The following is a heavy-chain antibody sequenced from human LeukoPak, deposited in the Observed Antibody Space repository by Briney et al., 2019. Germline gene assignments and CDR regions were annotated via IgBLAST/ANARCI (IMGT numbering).Heavy chain of an antibody. Sequence: GSLRLSCAASGFTFSSYGMHWVRQAPGKGLEWVAVIWYDGSNKYYADSVKGRFTISRDNSKNTLYLQMNSLRAEDTAVYYCARGGLYQLPTSLDYWGQGTLVTVSS. D-gene: IGHD2-2*01. CDR3: ARGGLYQLPTSLDY. V-gene: IGHV3-33*01. CDR1: GFTFSSYG. CDR2: IWYDGSNK. J-gene: IGHJ4*02.